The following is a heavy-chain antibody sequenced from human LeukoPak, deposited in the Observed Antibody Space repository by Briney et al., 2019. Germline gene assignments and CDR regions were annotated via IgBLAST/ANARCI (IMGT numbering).Heavy chain of an antibody. Sequence: PGGSLRLSCAASGFTFSSYEMNWVRQAPGKGLEWVSYITGNGNNIYYADSVKGRFTISRDNARNSLDLQMSSLRAEDTAVYYCARKIPGTSYFESWGQGTTVTVSS. CDR1: GFTFSSYE. CDR2: ITGNGNNI. CDR3: ARKIPGTSYFES. J-gene: IGHJ4*03. V-gene: IGHV3-48*03. D-gene: IGHD1-7*01.